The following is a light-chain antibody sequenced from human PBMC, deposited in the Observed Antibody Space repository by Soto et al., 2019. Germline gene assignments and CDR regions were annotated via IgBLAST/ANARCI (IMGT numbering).Light chain of an antibody. CDR2: DVT. J-gene: IGLJ1*01. V-gene: IGLV2-14*03. CDR1: SSDVGGYNY. Sequence: QSALTQPASVCGSPGRSITISCTGTSSDVGGYNYVSWYQHHPGKAPKLIIYDVTNRPSGVSNPFSGSKSGNTASLTISGLQTEHEGDYCRSSYTTSNTRPIVCGTGTKAKVL. CDR3: SSYTTSNTRPIV.